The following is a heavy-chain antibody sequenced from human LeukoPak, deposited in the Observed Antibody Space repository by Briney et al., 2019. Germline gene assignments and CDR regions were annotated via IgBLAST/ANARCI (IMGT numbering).Heavy chain of an antibody. D-gene: IGHD6-19*01. J-gene: IGHJ4*02. CDR3: ARVAGSIDY. CDR1: GYTFTNYD. CDR2: MNPNSGYT. Sequence: ASVPVSCMSSGYTFTNYDINWVRQATGQGLEWMGWMNPNSGYTGYPQKFQGRVTITRDTSISTAYMELSSLRSEDTAVYYCARVAGSIDYWGQGTLVTVSS. V-gene: IGHV1-8*03.